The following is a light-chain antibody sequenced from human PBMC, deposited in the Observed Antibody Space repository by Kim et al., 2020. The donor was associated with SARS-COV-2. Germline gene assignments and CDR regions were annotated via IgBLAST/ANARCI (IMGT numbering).Light chain of an antibody. CDR3: LQDYIYPFT. CDR2: AAS. Sequence: AIQMTQSPSSLSASVGDRVTITCRASQDIRNELGWYQQKPGKAPKLLIYAASSSQSGVPSRFSGSGSGTDFTLTITSLQPEDFATYYCLQDYIYPFTFGPGTKVEI. J-gene: IGKJ3*01. V-gene: IGKV1-6*01. CDR1: QDIRNE.